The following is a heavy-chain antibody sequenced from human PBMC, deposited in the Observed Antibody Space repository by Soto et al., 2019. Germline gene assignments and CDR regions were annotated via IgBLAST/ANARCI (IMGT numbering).Heavy chain of an antibody. V-gene: IGHV5-51*07. D-gene: IGHD3-3*01. CDR3: ARRRFLGTRPYGMDV. CDR2: IYPGDSDT. Sequence: GESLKISCKGSGYSFTIYWIGWVHEMPGKGLEWMGIIYPGDSDTRYSPSFQGQVTISADMSISTAYLQWSSLSASDTAMFYCARRRFLGTRPYGMDVWGQGTTVTVSS. CDR1: GYSFTIYW. J-gene: IGHJ6*01.